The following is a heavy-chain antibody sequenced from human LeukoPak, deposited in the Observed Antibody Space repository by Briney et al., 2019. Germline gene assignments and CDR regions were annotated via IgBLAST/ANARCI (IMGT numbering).Heavy chain of an antibody. Sequence: GGSLRLSCAASEFSFVRYAMNWVRQAPGMGLEWVSYISSSSFKIGYADSVKGRFTISRDNSKNSLYLQMDSLRVEDTAVYYCVRDPSYGSSWYYYMDVWGKGTTVTVSS. CDR1: EFSFVRYA. J-gene: IGHJ6*03. D-gene: IGHD6-13*01. CDR3: VRDPSYGSSWYYYMDV. CDR2: ISSSSFKI. V-gene: IGHV3-48*04.